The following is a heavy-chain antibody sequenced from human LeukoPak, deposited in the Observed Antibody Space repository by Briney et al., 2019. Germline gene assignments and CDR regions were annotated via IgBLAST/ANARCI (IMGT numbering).Heavy chain of an antibody. D-gene: IGHD3-9*01. J-gene: IGHJ4*02. CDR3: ARRLLTGYYTYDY. Sequence: GASVKVSCKASGGTFSSYAISWVRQAPGQGLEWMGGIIPIIGTANYAQKFQGRVTITADESTSTAYMELSSLRSEDTAVYYCARRLLTGYYTYDYWGQGTLVTVSS. CDR1: GGTFSSYA. CDR2: IIPIIGTA. V-gene: IGHV1-69*13.